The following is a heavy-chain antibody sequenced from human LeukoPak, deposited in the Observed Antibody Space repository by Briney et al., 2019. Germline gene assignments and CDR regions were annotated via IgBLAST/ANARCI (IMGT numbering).Heavy chain of an antibody. V-gene: IGHV3-23*01. D-gene: IGHD6-19*01. Sequence: GGSLRLSCAASGFTFSSNAMSWVRQAPGKGLERVSGISGSGGSTYYADSVKGRFTISRDNSKNTLYLQVNSLRAEDTAVYYCAKGYRTAVADLYYFDYWGQGTLVTVSS. CDR3: AKGYRTAVADLYYFDY. CDR1: GFTFSSNA. J-gene: IGHJ4*02. CDR2: ISGSGGST.